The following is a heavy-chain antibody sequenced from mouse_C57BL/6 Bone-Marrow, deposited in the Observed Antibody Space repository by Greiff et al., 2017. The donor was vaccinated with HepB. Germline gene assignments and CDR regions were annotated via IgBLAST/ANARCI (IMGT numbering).Heavy chain of an antibody. V-gene: IGHV1-81*01. Sequence: VKLMESGAELARPGASVKLSCKASGYTFTSYGISWVKQRTGQGLEWIGEIYPRSGNTYYNEKFKGKATLTADKSSSTAYMELRSLTSEDSAVYFCGLRYFDVWGTGTTVTVSS. D-gene: IGHD2-13*01. CDR1: GYTFTSYG. CDR2: IYPRSGNT. J-gene: IGHJ1*03. CDR3: GLRYFDV.